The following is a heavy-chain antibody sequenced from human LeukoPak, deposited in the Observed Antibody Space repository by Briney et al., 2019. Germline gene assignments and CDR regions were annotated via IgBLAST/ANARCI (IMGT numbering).Heavy chain of an antibody. D-gene: IGHD1-26*01. J-gene: IGHJ4*02. CDR2: ISYDGSDK. CDR3: TSGTYLYYFDY. Sequence: GGSLRLSCVASGXTFINYGMHWVRQAPGKGLEWVAVISYDGSDKYYADSVKGRFTISRDNSKNRLYLKVDTLRAEDTAVYYCTSGTYLYYFDYWGQGTLVTVPS. CDR1: GXTFINYG. V-gene: IGHV3-30*03.